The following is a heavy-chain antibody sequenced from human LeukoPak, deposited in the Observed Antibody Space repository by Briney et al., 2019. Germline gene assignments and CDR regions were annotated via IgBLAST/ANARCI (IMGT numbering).Heavy chain of an antibody. Sequence: GGSLRLSCAVSGFTFGAYVMSWVRQAPGKGLEWVSGINCNGGSTGYADSVKGRFTISRDNAKNSLYLQVNSLRAEDTALYYGARGTLRAAATDFDYWGQGTLVTVSS. CDR1: GFTFGAYV. V-gene: IGHV3-20*04. J-gene: IGHJ4*02. CDR3: ARGTLRAAATDFDY. CDR2: INCNGGST. D-gene: IGHD6-13*01.